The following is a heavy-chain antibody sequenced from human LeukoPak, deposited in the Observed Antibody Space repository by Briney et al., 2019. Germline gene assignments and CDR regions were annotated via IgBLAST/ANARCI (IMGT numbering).Heavy chain of an antibody. J-gene: IGHJ3*02. Sequence: SQTLSLTCTVSGGSISSGSYYWSWIRQPAGKGLEWIGRIYTSGSTNYNPSLKSRVTISVDTSKNQFSLKLSSVTAADTAVYYCASSRVGDAFDIWGQGTMVTVSS. CDR3: ASSRVGDAFDI. CDR2: IYTSGST. D-gene: IGHD1-26*01. CDR1: GGSISSGSYY. V-gene: IGHV4-61*02.